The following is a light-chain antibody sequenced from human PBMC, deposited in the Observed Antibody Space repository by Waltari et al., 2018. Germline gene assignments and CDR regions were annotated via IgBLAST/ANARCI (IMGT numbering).Light chain of an antibody. Sequence: EIVMTQSPTTLSVSPGERVTLPCRASQSVTTNLAWYQQKPGQAPRILIYGASTRATGIPARFTGSGSETEFTLTISSLQSDDSAVYFCQQCDAWPPWTFGQGTKVEIK. J-gene: IGKJ1*01. CDR3: QQCDAWPPWT. V-gene: IGKV3-15*01. CDR1: QSVTTN. CDR2: GAS.